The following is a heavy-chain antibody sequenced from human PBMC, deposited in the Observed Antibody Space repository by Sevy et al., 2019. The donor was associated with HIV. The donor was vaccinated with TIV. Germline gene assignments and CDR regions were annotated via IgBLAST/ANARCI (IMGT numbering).Heavy chain of an antibody. J-gene: IGHJ6*02. CDR2: IKLDGSEK. CDR1: GFTFNRYW. D-gene: IGHD1-26*01. CDR3: ARDCNSATCLWGLDV. V-gene: IGHV3-7*03. Sequence: GGSLRLSCAASGFTFNRYWMSWVRQAPGKGLQWVANIKLDGSEKYYLDSVRGRFTTSRDNAKNSLYLQMNSLRAEDTAVYYCARDCNSATCLWGLDVWGLGTTVTVSS.